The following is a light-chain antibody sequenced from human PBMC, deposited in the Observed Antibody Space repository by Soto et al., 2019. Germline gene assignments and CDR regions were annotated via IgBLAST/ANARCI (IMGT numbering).Light chain of an antibody. CDR3: QQRSNWPPHT. CDR1: QSVSSY. J-gene: IGKJ4*01. Sequence: EIVLTQSPATLSLSPGERATLSCRASQSVSSYLAWYQQKPGQAPRLLIYDASNRATGIPARFSGSGSGTDFPLTISSLGPEDFAVFFCQQRSNWPPHTFGGGTKVEIK. V-gene: IGKV3-11*01. CDR2: DAS.